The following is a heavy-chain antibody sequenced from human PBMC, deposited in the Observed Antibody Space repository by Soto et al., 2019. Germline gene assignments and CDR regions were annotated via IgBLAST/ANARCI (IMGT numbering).Heavy chain of an antibody. CDR1: GGSLNNYC. V-gene: IGHV4-34*02. CDR2: VCPGGRT. CDR3: ARGDYGQYDAYNWFDP. J-gene: IGHJ5*02. D-gene: IGHD3-10*01. Sequence: QVRLQQGGAGLVSPSEPLSLTCAVYGGSLNNYCGSWIRHPPGKGLEWIGEVCPGGRTNYSPTLKREVRIAVEGSKNQFSLRLTSVTVADTAVYYCARGDYGQYDAYNWFDPWGQGNLVIVAS.